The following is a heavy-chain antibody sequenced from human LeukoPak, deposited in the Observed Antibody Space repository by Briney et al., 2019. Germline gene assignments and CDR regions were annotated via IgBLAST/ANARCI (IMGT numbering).Heavy chain of an antibody. D-gene: IGHD2-2*01. V-gene: IGHV1-2*02. J-gene: IGHJ4*02. CDR2: INPNSGGT. CDR3: ARGKWRSSTSCPFDY. Sequence: ASVKVSCKASGYTFTVYYMHWVRQAPGQGLEWMGWINPNSGGTNYAQKFQGRVTMTRDTSISTAYMELSRLRSDDTAVYYCARGKWRSSTSCPFDYWGQGTLVTVSS. CDR1: GYTFTVYY.